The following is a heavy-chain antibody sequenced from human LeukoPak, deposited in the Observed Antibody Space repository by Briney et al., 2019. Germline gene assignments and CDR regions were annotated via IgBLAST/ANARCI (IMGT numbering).Heavy chain of an antibody. J-gene: IGHJ4*02. V-gene: IGHV1-69*06. CDR1: GGTFSSYP. Sequence: SVKVSCKASGGTFSSYPISWVRQAPGQGLEWMGGIIPMFDTADFAQKFQGRVTITADTSTSTAYMQLSSLRAEDTAVYYCAKDRKGIAVAGAYFDSWGQGTLLTVSS. CDR3: AKDRKGIAVAGAYFDS. CDR2: IIPMFDTA. D-gene: IGHD6-19*01.